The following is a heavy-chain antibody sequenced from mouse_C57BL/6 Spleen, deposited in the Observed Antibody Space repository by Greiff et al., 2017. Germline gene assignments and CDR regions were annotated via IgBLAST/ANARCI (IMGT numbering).Heavy chain of an antibody. D-gene: IGHD1-1*01. J-gene: IGHJ2*01. CDR2: INPNNGGT. Sequence: EVQLQQSGPELVKPGASVKISCKASGYTFTDYYMNWVKQSHGKSLEWIGDINPNNGGTSYNQKFKGKDTLTVDKSSSTAYMELRSLTSEDSAVYYCARLTTVVATGDDWGQGTTLTVSS. CDR3: ARLTTVVATGDD. V-gene: IGHV1-26*01. CDR1: GYTFTDYY.